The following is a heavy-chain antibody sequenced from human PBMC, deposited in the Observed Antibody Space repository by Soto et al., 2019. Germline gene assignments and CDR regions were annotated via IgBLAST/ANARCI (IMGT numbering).Heavy chain of an antibody. CDR2: ISSSSSYI. D-gene: IGHD5-18*01. J-gene: IGHJ4*02. CDR1: GFTFSSYS. CDR3: ARDQPGYSYGYGLGY. V-gene: IGHV3-21*01. Sequence: ESGGGLVKPGGSLRLSCAASGFTFSSYSMNWVRQAPGKGLEWVSSISSSSSYIYCADSVKGRLTISRDNAKNSLYLQMNSLRAEDTAVYYCARDQPGYSYGYGLGYWGQGTLVTVSS.